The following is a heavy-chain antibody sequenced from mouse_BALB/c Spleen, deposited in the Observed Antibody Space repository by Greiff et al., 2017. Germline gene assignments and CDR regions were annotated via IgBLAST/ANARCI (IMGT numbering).Heavy chain of an antibody. CDR3: TRDGNFSYWCFGV. CDR1: GFTFSSYT. J-gene: IGHJ1*01. CDR2: ISSGGSYT. D-gene: IGHD2-1*01. Sequence: EVQRVESGGGLVKPGGSLKLSCAASGFTFSSYTMSWVRQTPGKRMEWVATISSGGSYTYYPGSVKGRFTISRDNAKNTLYLQMSSLKSEDTARYYCTRDGNFSYWCFGVWGAGTTVTVST. V-gene: IGHV5-6-4*01.